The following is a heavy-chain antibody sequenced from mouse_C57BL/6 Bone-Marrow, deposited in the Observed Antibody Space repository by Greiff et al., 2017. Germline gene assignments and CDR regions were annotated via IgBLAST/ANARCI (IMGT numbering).Heavy chain of an antibody. CDR1: GFTFSDFY. Sequence: EVQLVESGGGLVQSGRSLRLSCATSGFTFSDFYMEWVRQAPGKGLEWIAASRNKANDYTTEYSAPVKGRFIVSRDTSQSILYLQMNALGAEDTAIYYCARDAGVMDYWGQGTSVTVSS. V-gene: IGHV7-1*01. CDR2: SRNKANDYTT. CDR3: ARDAGVMDY. J-gene: IGHJ4*01.